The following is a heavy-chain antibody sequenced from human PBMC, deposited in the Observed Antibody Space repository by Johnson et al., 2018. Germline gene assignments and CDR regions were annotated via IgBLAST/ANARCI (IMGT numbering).Heavy chain of an antibody. Sequence: VQLVQSGRGLVKPGGSLRLSCAASGFTFSSYSMNWVRQAPGKGLEWVSSISSSSSYIYYADSVKGRFTISRDNAKNSLFMQMNSLNAEDTAVYYCAGYYFDSSGYYYNSRWYFDLWGRGTLVTVSS. CDR2: ISSSSSYI. D-gene: IGHD3-22*01. V-gene: IGHV3-21*01. CDR1: GFTFSSYS. J-gene: IGHJ2*01. CDR3: AGYYFDSSGYYYNSRWYFDL.